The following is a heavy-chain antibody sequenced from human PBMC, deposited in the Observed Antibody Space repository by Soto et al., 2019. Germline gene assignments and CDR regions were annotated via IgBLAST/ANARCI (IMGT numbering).Heavy chain of an antibody. V-gene: IGHV1-24*01. CDR3: ILNVRFVFYGMGV. CDR1: GYTLTELS. Sequence: VASEKVSCKVSGYTLTELSMHWVRQAHGKGLEWMGGFDPEDGETIYAQKFQGRVTMTEDTSTDTAYLELSSLRSEDTAVYYCILNVRFVFYGMGVWGQGTTVTVSS. J-gene: IGHJ6*02. D-gene: IGHD3-10*01. CDR2: FDPEDGET.